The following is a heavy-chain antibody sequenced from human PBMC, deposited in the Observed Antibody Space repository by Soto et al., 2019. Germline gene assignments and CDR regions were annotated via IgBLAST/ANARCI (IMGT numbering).Heavy chain of an antibody. Sequence: ADTLSLTCAVSGGSMSSSNRWCWVRQPPGKGLEWNGEIYHSGSTNYNPSLKSRVTISADKSKNQFALKLSSLTATDTAVYYFAGTYTAAVDNGGQDTMVNVSS. J-gene: IGHJ3*02. CDR2: IYHSGST. CDR1: GGSMSSSNR. CDR3: AGTYTAAVDN. V-gene: IGHV4-4*02. D-gene: IGHD2-2*02.